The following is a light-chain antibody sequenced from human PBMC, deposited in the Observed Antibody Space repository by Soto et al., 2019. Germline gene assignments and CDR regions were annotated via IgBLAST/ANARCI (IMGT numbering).Light chain of an antibody. CDR2: EVT. Sequence: QSVLTQPPSASGSPGQSVTISCTGTSSDVGAYNYVSWYQQHAGKAPKLVIYEVTKRPSGVPDRFSGSKSANTASLTVSGLQAVDEADYYCSSFASSNTWVFGGGTKLTVL. CDR3: SSFASSNTWV. CDR1: SSDVGAYNY. V-gene: IGLV2-8*01. J-gene: IGLJ3*02.